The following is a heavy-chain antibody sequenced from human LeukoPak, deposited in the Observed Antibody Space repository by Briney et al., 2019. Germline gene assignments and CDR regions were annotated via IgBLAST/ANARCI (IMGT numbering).Heavy chain of an antibody. J-gene: IGHJ4*02. V-gene: IGHV1-69*05. CDR2: IIPIFGTA. D-gene: IGHD3-22*01. Sequence: GASVKVSCKASGGTFSSYAISWVRQAPGQGLEWMGGIIPIFGTANYAQKFQGRVTITTDESTSTAYMELSSLRSEDTAVYYCAERGGVNYYDSSGYFPFDYWGQGTLVTVSS. CDR3: AERGGVNYYDSSGYFPFDY. CDR1: GGTFSSYA.